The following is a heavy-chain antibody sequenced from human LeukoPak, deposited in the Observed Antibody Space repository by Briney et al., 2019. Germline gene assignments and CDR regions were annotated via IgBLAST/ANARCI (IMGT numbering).Heavy chain of an antibody. J-gene: IGHJ4*02. Sequence: GASVKVSCKAPGYTFTGYYMHWVRQAPGQGLEWMGWINPNSGGTNYAQKFQGRVTITRNTSISTAYMELSSLRSEDTAVYYCARGDLSDWNGGDYWGQGTLVTVSS. CDR3: ARGDLSDWNGGDY. CDR1: GYTFTGYY. CDR2: INPNSGGT. D-gene: IGHD1-1*01. V-gene: IGHV1-2*02.